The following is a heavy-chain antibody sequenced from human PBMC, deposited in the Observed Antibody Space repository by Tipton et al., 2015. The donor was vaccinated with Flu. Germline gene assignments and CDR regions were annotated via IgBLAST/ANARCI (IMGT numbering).Heavy chain of an antibody. CDR1: DYSISSGYY. V-gene: IGHV4-38-2*01. CDR2: ISHTGRT. J-gene: IGHJ4*02. D-gene: IGHD6-25*01. CDR3: VRGGYSSGWTFFDY. Sequence: TLSLTCAVSDYSISSGYYWGWIRQPPGKGLEWIGCISHTGRTYYNPSLKSRVTISVDTAKNQFSQRLNSVTASDTAVYYCVRGGYSSGWTFFDYWGQGILVTVSS.